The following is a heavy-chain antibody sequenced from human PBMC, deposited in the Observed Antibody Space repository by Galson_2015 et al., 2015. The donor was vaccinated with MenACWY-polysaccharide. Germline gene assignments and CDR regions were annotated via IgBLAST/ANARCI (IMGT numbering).Heavy chain of an antibody. CDR2: TSGSGGST. Sequence: SLRLSCAASGFTFSSYGMSWVRQAPGKGLEWVSSTSGSGGSTFYADSVKGRFTISRDNSKNTLSLQVNSLRAEDTAKYYCAKDLRLGATAGSELDFWGQGTLVTVSS. CDR3: AKDLRLGATAGSELDF. V-gene: IGHV3-23*01. D-gene: IGHD1-26*01. CDR1: GFTFSSYG. J-gene: IGHJ4*02.